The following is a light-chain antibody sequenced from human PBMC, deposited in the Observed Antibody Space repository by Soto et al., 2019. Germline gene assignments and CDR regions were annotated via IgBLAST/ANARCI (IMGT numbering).Light chain of an antibody. CDR3: SSYSSSTPVV. V-gene: IGLV2-14*01. Sequence: QSALTQPASVSGSPGQSITISCTGTSSDVDIYNYVSWYQQHPGKAPKLIIYDVTNRPSGLSNRFSGSRSGDSASLTISGLQAEDGADYFCSSYSSSTPVVFGGGTKVTVL. CDR2: DVT. J-gene: IGLJ2*01. CDR1: SSDVDIYNY.